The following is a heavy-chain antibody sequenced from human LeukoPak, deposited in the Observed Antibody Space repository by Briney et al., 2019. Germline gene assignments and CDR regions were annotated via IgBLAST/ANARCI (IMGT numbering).Heavy chain of an antibody. CDR1: GGSFSGYY. J-gene: IGHJ6*02. CDR2: INHSGST. D-gene: IGHD2-21*02. V-gene: IGHV4-34*01. Sequence: KTSETLSLTCAVYGGSFSGYYWSWIRQPPGKGLEWIGEINHSGSTNYNPSLKSRVTLSVDTSKNQFSLKLSPVTAADTAVYYCARGVTNYYGMDVWGQGTTVTVSS. CDR3: ARGVTNYYGMDV.